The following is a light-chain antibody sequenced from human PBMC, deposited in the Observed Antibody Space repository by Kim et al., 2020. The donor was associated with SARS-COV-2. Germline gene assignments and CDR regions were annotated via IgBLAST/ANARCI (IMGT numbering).Light chain of an antibody. CDR3: QVWDSSPV. Sequence: VALRTAARMTSGDKNIGRKKGHWYQHKPGQAPVLVIYRDSNRPSGIPGRFSGSNSGNTATLTISRAQVGDEADYYCQVWDSSPVFGGGTQLTVL. CDR2: RDS. V-gene: IGLV3-9*01. CDR1: NIGRKK. J-gene: IGLJ2*01.